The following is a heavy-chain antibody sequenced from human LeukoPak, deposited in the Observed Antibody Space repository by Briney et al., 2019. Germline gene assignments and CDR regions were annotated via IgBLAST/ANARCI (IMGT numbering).Heavy chain of an antibody. Sequence: ASVKVSCKASRYTFTGYYRHWVRQAPGQGLEWMAWIYPNSRGTNYAQKFQGRVTMTRDTSISTAYMELSRLRSDDTAVYYCARSEQFPYYMDVWGKGTTVTVSS. CDR3: ARSEQFPYYMDV. J-gene: IGHJ6*03. CDR2: IYPNSRGT. D-gene: IGHD6-19*01. V-gene: IGHV1-2*02. CDR1: RYTFTGYY.